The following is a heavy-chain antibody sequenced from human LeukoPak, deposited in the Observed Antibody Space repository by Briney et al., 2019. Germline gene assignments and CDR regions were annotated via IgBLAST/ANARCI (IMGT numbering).Heavy chain of an antibody. CDR1: GFTFSSYS. D-gene: IGHD1-26*01. Sequence: PGGSLRLSCAASGFTFSSYSMNWVRQAPGKGLEWISSISSSSSYIYYADSVKGRFTISRDNAKNSLYLQTNSLRAEDTAVYYCAREVIVGATRGFDYWGQGTLVTVSS. J-gene: IGHJ4*02. CDR2: ISSSSSYI. CDR3: AREVIVGATRGFDY. V-gene: IGHV3-21*01.